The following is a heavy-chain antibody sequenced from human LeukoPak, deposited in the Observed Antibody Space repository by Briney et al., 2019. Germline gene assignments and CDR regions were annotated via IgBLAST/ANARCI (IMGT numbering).Heavy chain of an antibody. CDR3: ATTYYYDSSGYYPPLYYFDY. D-gene: IGHD3-22*01. CDR1: GYTFTDYY. CDR2: VDPEDGET. V-gene: IGHV1-69-2*01. J-gene: IGHJ4*02. Sequence: ASVKVSCKVSGYTFTDYYMHWVQQAPGKGLEWMGLVDPEDGETICAEKFQGRVTITADTSTDTAYMELSSLRSEDTAVYYCATTYYYDSSGYYPPLYYFDYWGQGTLVTVSS.